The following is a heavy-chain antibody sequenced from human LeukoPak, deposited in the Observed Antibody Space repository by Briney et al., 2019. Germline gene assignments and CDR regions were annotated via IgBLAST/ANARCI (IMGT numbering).Heavy chain of an antibody. CDR3: ARDRGRPLRAFDI. D-gene: IGHD2-15*01. CDR1: GFTFSSYW. CDR2: INTDGSST. V-gene: IGHV3-74*01. J-gene: IGHJ3*02. Sequence: GGSLRLSCAASGFTFSSYWMHWVRQAPGKGLVWVSRINTDGSSTSYADSVKGRFTISRDNAKNTLYLQMNSLRAEDTAVYYCARDRGRPLRAFDIWGQGTMVTVSS.